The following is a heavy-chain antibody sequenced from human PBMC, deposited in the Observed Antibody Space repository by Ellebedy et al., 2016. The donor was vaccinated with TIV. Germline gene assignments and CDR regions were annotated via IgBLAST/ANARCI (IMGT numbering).Heavy chain of an antibody. D-gene: IGHD3-10*01. CDR3: ARVHHFGSGVIYYALDV. J-gene: IGHJ6*02. Sequence: MPSETLSLTCAVSGVSISSTDWWCWVRQAPGKGLEWIGDIHQSGSPSYNPSLKSRVTLSADKSKNQFSLRLTSVTAADTAVYYCARVHHFGSGVIYYALDVWGQGTTVTVSS. V-gene: IGHV4-4*02. CDR1: GVSISSTDW. CDR2: IHQSGSP.